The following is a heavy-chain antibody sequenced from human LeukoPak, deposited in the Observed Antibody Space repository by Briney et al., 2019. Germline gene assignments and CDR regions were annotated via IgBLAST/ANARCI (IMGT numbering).Heavy chain of an antibody. J-gene: IGHJ4*02. CDR2: ISSSSTYI. CDR1: GFTFSSYS. Sequence: GGSLRLPCAAPGFTFSSYSMNWVRQAPGKGLEWVSSISSSSTYIYYADSVKGRFTISRDNAKNSLFLQMNSLRAEDTAVYYCARVGVGESGLDYWGQGTLVTVSS. D-gene: IGHD3-10*01. CDR3: ARVGVGESGLDY. V-gene: IGHV3-21*01.